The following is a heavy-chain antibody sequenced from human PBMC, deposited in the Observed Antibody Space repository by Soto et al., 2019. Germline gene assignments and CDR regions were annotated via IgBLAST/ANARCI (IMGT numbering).Heavy chain of an antibody. Sequence: ASVKVSCKASGYTFTNNDVSWVRQATGQGLEWMGWVNPGSGDTGYAQKFQGRVTMTRDISIATAYMELNSLTSEDTAIYYCARMESFGSLNWFDPWDQGTLVTVSS. CDR1: GYTFTNND. V-gene: IGHV1-8*02. D-gene: IGHD5-18*01. CDR3: ARMESFGSLNWFDP. CDR2: VNPGSGDT. J-gene: IGHJ5*02.